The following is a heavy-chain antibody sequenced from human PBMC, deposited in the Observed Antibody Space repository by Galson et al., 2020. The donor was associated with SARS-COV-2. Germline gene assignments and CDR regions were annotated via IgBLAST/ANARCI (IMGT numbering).Heavy chain of an antibody. V-gene: IGHV6-1*01. CDR3: ARANSTITGRGMDA. CDR1: GDRVSSNSAA. J-gene: IGHJ6*02. CDR2: TWYRSKWYN. D-gene: IGHD7-27*01. Sequence: SQTLSLTFAISGDRVSSNSAAWNWISQSPSRGLEWLGRTWYRSKWYNDYAVSVKSRITINPDTSKHQVSLQLNSVTPEDTGVYYCARANSTITGRGMDAWRQGTSLTVS.